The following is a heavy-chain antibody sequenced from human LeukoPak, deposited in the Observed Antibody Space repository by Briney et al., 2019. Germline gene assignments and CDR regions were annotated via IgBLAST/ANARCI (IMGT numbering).Heavy chain of an antibody. J-gene: IGHJ6*03. CDR1: GSTSNNYT. V-gene: IGHV3-23*01. Sequence: PGGSLRLSFAASGSTSNNYTIIWVRQAPGKGLGWGSGISGSGGHTYYADSVKGRFTISRENSGYTLYLQMNRLRAEDTAVYYCAKDILAHTGYFFYYMDVWGKGTTVTVSS. D-gene: IGHD2-8*02. CDR2: ISGSGGHT. CDR3: AKDILAHTGYFFYYMDV.